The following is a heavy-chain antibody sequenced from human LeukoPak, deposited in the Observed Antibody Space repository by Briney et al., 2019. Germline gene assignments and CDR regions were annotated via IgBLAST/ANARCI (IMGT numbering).Heavy chain of an antibody. CDR3: ARDCSGGSCSYYYYYYGMDV. V-gene: IGHV4-39*07. D-gene: IGHD2-15*01. Sequence: SETLSLTCTVSGGSISSSSYYWGWIRQPPGKGLEWIGSIYYSGSTYYNPSLKSRVTMSVDTSKNQFSLRLSSVTAADTAVYYCARDCSGGSCSYYYYYYGMDVWGQGTTVTVSS. CDR2: IYYSGST. J-gene: IGHJ6*02. CDR1: GGSISSSSYY.